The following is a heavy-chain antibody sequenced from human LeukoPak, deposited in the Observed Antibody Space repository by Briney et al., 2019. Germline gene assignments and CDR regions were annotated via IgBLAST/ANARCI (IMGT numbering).Heavy chain of an antibody. CDR2: IYYSGST. D-gene: IGHD3-9*01. V-gene: IGHV4-31*03. CDR3: ARDHYDILTGYYHSDY. Sequence: SQTLSLTCTVSGGSISSGGYYWSWIRQHPGKGLEWIGYIYYSGSTYYNPSLKSRVTISVDTSKNQFSLKLSSVTAADTAVYYCARDHYDILTGYYHSDYWGQGTLVTVSS. CDR1: GGSISSGGYY. J-gene: IGHJ4*02.